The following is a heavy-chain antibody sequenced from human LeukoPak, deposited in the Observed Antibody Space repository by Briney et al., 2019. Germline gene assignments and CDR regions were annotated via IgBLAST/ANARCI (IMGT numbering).Heavy chain of an antibody. CDR2: IYYSGST. Sequence: SQTLSFTCTVSGGSISSGGYYWSWIRQHPGKGLEWIGYIYYSGSTYYNPSLKSRVTISVDTSKNQFSLKLSSVTAADTAVYYCARGRGRVVIPPFDYWGQGTLVTVSS. CDR1: GGSISSGGYY. J-gene: IGHJ4*02. V-gene: IGHV4-31*03. CDR3: ARGRGRVVIPPFDY. D-gene: IGHD3-3*01.